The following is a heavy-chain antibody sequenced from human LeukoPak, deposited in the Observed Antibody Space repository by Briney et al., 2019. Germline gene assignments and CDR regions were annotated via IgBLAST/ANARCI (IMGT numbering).Heavy chain of an antibody. CDR1: GFTFSSYG. CDR2: ISYDGSNK. V-gene: IGHV3-30*18. Sequence: GGSLRLSCAASGFTFSSYGMHWVRQAPGKGLEWVAVISYDGSNKYYADSVKGRFTISRDNSKNTLYLQMNSLRAEDTAVYYCAKDLRYSWNDVAYFDYWGQGTLVTVSS. CDR3: AKDLRYSWNDVAYFDY. J-gene: IGHJ4*02. D-gene: IGHD1-20*01.